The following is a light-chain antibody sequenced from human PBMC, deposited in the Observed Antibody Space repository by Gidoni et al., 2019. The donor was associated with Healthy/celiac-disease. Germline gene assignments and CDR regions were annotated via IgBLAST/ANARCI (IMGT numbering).Light chain of an antibody. Sequence: SYVLTQPPSVSVAPGQTARITCGGNNIGSKSVHWYQQKPGQAPEPVVYDYSDRPSGIPERFSGSNSGNTATLTISRVEAGDEADYYCQVWDSSSDHVVFGGGTKLTVL. J-gene: IGLJ2*01. V-gene: IGLV3-21*02. CDR3: QVWDSSSDHVV. CDR2: DYS. CDR1: NIGSKS.